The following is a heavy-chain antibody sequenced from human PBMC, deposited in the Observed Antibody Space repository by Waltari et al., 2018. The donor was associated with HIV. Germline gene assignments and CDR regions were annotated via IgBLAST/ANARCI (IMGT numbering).Heavy chain of an antibody. D-gene: IGHD6-6*01. CDR3: ARGYSSSRWIPLYH. V-gene: IGHV3-33*01. CDR1: GFTFRNFD. Sequence: QVQLVESGGGVVQPGTSLTLSCAVSGFTFRNFDIHWVRQSPGKGLEWLAVFWSDGVEISYADSVKGRFTISKDSSQKTLYLHLTSLRAEDTALYYCARGYSSSRWIPLYHWGRGTLVTVSS. CDR2: FWSDGVEI. J-gene: IGHJ4*02.